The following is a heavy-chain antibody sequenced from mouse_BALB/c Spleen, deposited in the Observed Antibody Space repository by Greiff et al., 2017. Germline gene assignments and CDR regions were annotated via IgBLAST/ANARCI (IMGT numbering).Heavy chain of an antibody. V-gene: IGHV1-80*01. CDR3: ALYYDRRGFAY. CDR1: GYAFSSYW. D-gene: IGHD2-4*01. J-gene: IGHJ3*01. Sequence: QVQLQQSGAELVRPGSSVKISCKASGYAFSSYWMNWVKQRPGQGLEWIGQIYPGDGDTNYNGKFKGKATLTADKSSSTAYMQLSSLTSEDSAVYFCALYYDRRGFAYWGQGTLVTVSA. CDR2: IYPGDGDT.